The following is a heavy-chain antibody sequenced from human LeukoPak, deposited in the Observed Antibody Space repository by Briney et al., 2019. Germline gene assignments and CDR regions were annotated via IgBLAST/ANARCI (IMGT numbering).Heavy chain of an antibody. Sequence: GGSLRLSCAASGFTFSSYSMNWVRQAPGKGLEWVSSISSSSSYIYYADSVKGRFTISRDNAKNSLYLQMNSLRAEDTAVYYCARAITIFGVVIREVDYWGQGTLVTVSS. CDR1: GFTFSSYS. D-gene: IGHD3-3*01. V-gene: IGHV3-21*01. CDR3: ARAITIFGVVIREVDY. J-gene: IGHJ4*02. CDR2: ISSSSSYI.